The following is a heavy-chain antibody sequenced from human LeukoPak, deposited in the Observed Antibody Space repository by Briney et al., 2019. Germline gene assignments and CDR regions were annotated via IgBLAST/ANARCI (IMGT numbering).Heavy chain of an antibody. D-gene: IGHD2-2*01. CDR2: ISSSSSYI. J-gene: IGHJ3*02. CDR3: ARPYCSSTSCYLDAFDI. Sequence: GGSLRLSCAASGFTFSSYSMNWVRQAPGKGLEWVSSISSSSSYIYYADSVKGRFTISRDNAKNSLYLQMNSLRAEDTAVYYCARPYCSSTSCYLDAFDIWGQGTMVTVSS. V-gene: IGHV3-21*01. CDR1: GFTFSSYS.